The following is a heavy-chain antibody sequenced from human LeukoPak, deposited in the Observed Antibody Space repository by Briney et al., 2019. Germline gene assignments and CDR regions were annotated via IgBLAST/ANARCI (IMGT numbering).Heavy chain of an antibody. V-gene: IGHV1-46*01. CDR1: GYTFTSYY. CDR2: INPSGGST. D-gene: IGHD4-23*01. Sequence: ASVKVSYKASGYTFTSYYMHWVRQAPGQGLEWMGIINPSGGSTSYAQKFQGRVTMTRDTSTSTVYMELSSLRSEDTAVYYCARDGYGGNHDYYYYGMDVWGQGTTVTVSS. J-gene: IGHJ6*02. CDR3: ARDGYGGNHDYYYYGMDV.